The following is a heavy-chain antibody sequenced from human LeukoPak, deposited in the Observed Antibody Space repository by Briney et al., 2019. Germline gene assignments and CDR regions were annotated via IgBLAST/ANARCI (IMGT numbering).Heavy chain of an antibody. Sequence: GGSLRLSCAASGFAFNTYWMSWVRQAPGKGLEWVANIGQDGTEKHHVDSVRGRFTISRDNAKNSVFLQMNSLRAEDTAVYYCARDRDGKDYWGQGTLVTVSS. CDR3: ARDRDGKDY. V-gene: IGHV3-7*03. CDR2: IGQDGTEK. J-gene: IGHJ4*02. D-gene: IGHD1-1*01. CDR1: GFAFNTYW.